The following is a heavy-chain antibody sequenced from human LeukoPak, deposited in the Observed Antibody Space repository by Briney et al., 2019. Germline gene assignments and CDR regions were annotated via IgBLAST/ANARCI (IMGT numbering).Heavy chain of an antibody. CDR3: ARWPVGYCPGSRCYESDP. V-gene: IGHV4-34*01. Sequence: TPSETLSLPCAVHGAPFSGYHWSWMRQSPGKGLEWIGEINHGESTNYNPSLKSRVTISVDTSKNQYSLRLRSVTAADTAVYYRARWPVGYCPGSRCYESDPWGQGTLVTVSS. CDR1: GAPFSGYH. CDR2: INHGEST. D-gene: IGHD2-8*02. J-gene: IGHJ5*02.